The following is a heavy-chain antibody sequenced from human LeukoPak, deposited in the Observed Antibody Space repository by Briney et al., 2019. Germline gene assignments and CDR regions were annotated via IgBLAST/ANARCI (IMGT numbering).Heavy chain of an antibody. CDR2: ISSRSSYI. D-gene: IGHD3-16*02. V-gene: IGHV3-21*01. CDR3: AKTYYDYVWGSYRTYNWFDP. CDR1: GFTFSSYS. J-gene: IGHJ5*02. Sequence: GGSLRLSCAASGFTFSSYSMNWVRQAPGKGLEWVSSISSRSSYIYYADSVKGRFTVSRDNAKNSLYLQMNSLRAEDTAVYYCAKTYYDYVWGSYRTYNWFDPWGQGTLVTVSS.